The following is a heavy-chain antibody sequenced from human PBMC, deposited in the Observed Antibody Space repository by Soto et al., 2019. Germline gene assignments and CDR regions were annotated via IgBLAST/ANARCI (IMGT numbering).Heavy chain of an antibody. J-gene: IGHJ6*02. CDR1: GFTFSDYY. V-gene: IGHV3-11*06. Sequence: GGSLRLSCAASGFTFSDYYMSWIRQAPGKGLEWVSYISSSSSYTNYADSVKGRFTISRDNAKNSLYLQMNSLRAEDTAVNYCARDVVLDIVVVPAALVSMDVWGQGTTVTVSS. CDR2: ISSSSSYT. D-gene: IGHD2-2*03. CDR3: ARDVVLDIVVVPAALVSMDV.